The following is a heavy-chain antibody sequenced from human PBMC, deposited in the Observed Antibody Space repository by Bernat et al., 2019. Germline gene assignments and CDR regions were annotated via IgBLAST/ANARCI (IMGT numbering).Heavy chain of an antibody. Sequence: EVQLVESGGGLVQPGGSLRLSCAASGFTFSSYWMSWVRQAPGKGLEWVANIKQDGSEKYYVDSVKGRFTISRDNAKNSLYLQMNSLRAEDTAVYYCATLSSYYDFWSGYSEPSSFDYWGQGTLVTVSS. CDR2: IKQDGSEK. D-gene: IGHD3-3*01. V-gene: IGHV3-7*03. J-gene: IGHJ4*02. CDR1: GFTFSSYW. CDR3: ATLSSYYDFWSGYSEPSSFDY.